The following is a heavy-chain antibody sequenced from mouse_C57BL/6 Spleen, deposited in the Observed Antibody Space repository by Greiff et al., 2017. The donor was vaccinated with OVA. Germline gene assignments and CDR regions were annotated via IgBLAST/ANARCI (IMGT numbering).Heavy chain of an antibody. J-gene: IGHJ4*01. CDR3: ARDYDGYYVHAMDY. D-gene: IGHD2-3*01. CDR1: GFTFSSYA. CDR2: ISDGGSYT. Sequence: DVHLVESGGGLVKPGGSLKLSCAASGFTFSSYAMSWVRQTPEKRLEWVATISDGGSYTYYPDNVKGRFTISRDNAKNNLYLQMSHLKSEDTAMYYCARDYDGYYVHAMDYWGQGTSVTVSS. V-gene: IGHV5-4*01.